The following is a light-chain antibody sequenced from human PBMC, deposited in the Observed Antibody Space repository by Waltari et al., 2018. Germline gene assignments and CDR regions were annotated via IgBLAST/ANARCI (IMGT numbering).Light chain of an antibody. Sequence: EVVLTQSPGTLSLSPGERATLSCRASQSVSRALAWYQQKPGQAPRRLIYAASTRATGVPDRFSGSGSGTDFSLTISRLDAEDFAVYYCQQYVNLPVTFGQGTKVEI. CDR1: QSVSRA. CDR3: QQYVNLPVT. V-gene: IGKV3-20*01. CDR2: AAS. J-gene: IGKJ1*01.